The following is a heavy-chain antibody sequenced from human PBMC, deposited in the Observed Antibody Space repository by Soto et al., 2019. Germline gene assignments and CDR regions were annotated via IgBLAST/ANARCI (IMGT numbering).Heavy chain of an antibody. J-gene: IGHJ6*02. D-gene: IGHD3-9*01. V-gene: IGHV1-18*04. CDR3: ARDESPILRYFDGLYPRSGYYGMDV. CDR2: ISAYNGNT. CDR1: GYTFTSYG. Sequence: QVQLVQSGAEVKKPGASVKVSCKASGYTFTSYGISWVRQAPGQGLEWMGWISAYNGNTNYAQKLKGRVTMTTHTSTSTAYMELRGLISDDTAVYYCARDESPILRYFDGLYPRSGYYGMDVWGQGTTVTVSS.